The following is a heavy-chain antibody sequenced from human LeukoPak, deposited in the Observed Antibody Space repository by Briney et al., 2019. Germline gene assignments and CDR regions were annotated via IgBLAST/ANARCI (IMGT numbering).Heavy chain of an antibody. V-gene: IGHV3-20*04. CDR3: TRGGPAYCGADCYDFDY. Sequence: GGSLRLSCVVSGFNFEDYGMSWVRQGPGKGLEWVSIINWSAGRTGYADSVQGRFTIYRDNAKNSLYLQMNSLRAEDTAFYYCTRGGPAYCGADCYDFDYWGQGSLVTVSS. D-gene: IGHD2-21*02. CDR1: GFNFEDYG. CDR2: INWSAGRT. J-gene: IGHJ4*02.